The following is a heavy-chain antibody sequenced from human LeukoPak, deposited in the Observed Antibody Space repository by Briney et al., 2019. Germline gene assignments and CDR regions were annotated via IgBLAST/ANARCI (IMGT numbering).Heavy chain of an antibody. V-gene: IGHV1-18*01. CDR2: ISPYDGDT. Sequence: ASVKVSCKASGYTFAIYGISWVRQAPGQGLEWMAWISPYDGDTNYAQNFEGGVTMTTETSTSTAYMELRSLRSDDTAIYYCARDYCTRGGDCYKEDVFEPQGHVTLVTVAS. CDR1: GYTFAIYG. J-gene: IGHJ5*02. D-gene: IGHD2-21*02. CDR3: ARDYCTRGGDCYKEDVFEP.